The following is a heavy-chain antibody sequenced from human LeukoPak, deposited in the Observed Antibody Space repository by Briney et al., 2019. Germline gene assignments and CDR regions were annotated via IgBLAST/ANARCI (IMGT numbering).Heavy chain of an antibody. CDR3: ARSPVGYSGYEYYFDY. Sequence: PSETLSLTCTVSGGSISSGSYYWSWIRQPAGKGLEWIGRIYTSGSTNYNPSLKSRVTISADTSKNQFSLKLSSVTAADTAVYYCARSPVGYSGYEYYFDYWGQGTLVTVSS. J-gene: IGHJ4*02. V-gene: IGHV4-61*02. CDR2: IYTSGST. CDR1: GGSISSGSYY. D-gene: IGHD5-12*01.